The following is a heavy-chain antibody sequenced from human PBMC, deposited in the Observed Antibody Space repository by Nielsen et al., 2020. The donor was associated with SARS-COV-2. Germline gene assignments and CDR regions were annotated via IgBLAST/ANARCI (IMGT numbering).Heavy chain of an antibody. CDR2: ISWNSGSI. V-gene: IGHV3-9*01. D-gene: IGHD2-15*01. J-gene: IGHJ6*02. Sequence: SLKISCAASGFTFDDYAMHWVRQAPGKGLEWVSGISWNSGSIGYADSVRGRFTISRDNAKNFLHLQMNSLRVEDTALYYCAKDLTQRKVVSDGMDVWGQGTTVTVSS. CDR1: GFTFDDYA. CDR3: AKDLTQRKVVSDGMDV.